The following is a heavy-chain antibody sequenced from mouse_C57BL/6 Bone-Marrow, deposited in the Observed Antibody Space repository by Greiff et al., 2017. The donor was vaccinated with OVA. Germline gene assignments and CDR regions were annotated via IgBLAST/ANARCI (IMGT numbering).Heavy chain of an antibody. V-gene: IGHV5-6*01. CDR1: GFTFSSYG. Sequence: EVQGVESGGDLVKPGGSLKLSCAASGFTFSSYGLSWVRQTPDKRLEWVATISSGGSYTYYPDSVKGRFTISRDNAKNTLYLQMSSLKSEDTAMYYCARPITTVAYYYAMDYWGQGTSVTVSS. CDR2: ISSGGSYT. CDR3: ARPITTVAYYYAMDY. D-gene: IGHD1-1*01. J-gene: IGHJ4*01.